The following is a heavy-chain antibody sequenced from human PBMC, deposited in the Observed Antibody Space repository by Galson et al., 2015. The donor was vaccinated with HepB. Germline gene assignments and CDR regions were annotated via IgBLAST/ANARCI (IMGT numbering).Heavy chain of an antibody. V-gene: IGHV3-48*02. Sequence: SLRLSCAASGLTFSIYSMNWVRQAPGKGLEWVSYMTSDMKTIYYADSVKGRFTISRDNAGNSLYLHMNSLRDEATAVYFCARSVRASFDSWGQGTLVTVSS. CDR1: GLTFSIYS. J-gene: IGHJ4*02. CDR2: MTSDMKTI. CDR3: ARSVRASFDS.